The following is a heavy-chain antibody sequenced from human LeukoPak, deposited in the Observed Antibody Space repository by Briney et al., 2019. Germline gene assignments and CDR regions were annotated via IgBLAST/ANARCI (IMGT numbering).Heavy chain of an antibody. J-gene: IGHJ4*02. D-gene: IGHD2-8*01. CDR3: ARGPHVLMVYAPFNY. Sequence: GGSLRLSCAASGLTFSSYWMHWVRQAPGKGLVWVPRINTDGRTTNYADSVKGRFTISRDNAKDTLYLQMNSLRAEDTAVYYCARGPHVLMVYAPFNYWGQGTLVTVSS. CDR1: GLTFSSYW. CDR2: INTDGRTT. V-gene: IGHV3-74*01.